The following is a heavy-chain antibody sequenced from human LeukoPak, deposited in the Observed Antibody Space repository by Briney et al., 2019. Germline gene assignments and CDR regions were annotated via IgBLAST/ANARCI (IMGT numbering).Heavy chain of an antibody. V-gene: IGHV3-23*01. D-gene: IGHD6-19*01. CDR2: ISGSGVTT. CDR1: GFTFSSYA. CDR3: AKDAAVAAIALFDY. Sequence: GGSLRLSCAASGFTFSSYAMSWVRQAPEKGLEWVSAISGSGVTTYYADSVKGRFTISRDNSKNTLYLQMNSLRAEDTAVYYCAKDAAVAAIALFDYWGQGTLVTVSS. J-gene: IGHJ4*02.